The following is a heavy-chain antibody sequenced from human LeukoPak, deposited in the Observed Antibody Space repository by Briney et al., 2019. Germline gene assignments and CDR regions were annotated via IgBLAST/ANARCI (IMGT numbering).Heavy chain of an antibody. Sequence: SQTLSLTCTVSGGSISSGGYYWSWIRQHPGKGLEWIGYIYYSGSTYYNPSLKSRVTISVDTSKNQFSLKLSSVTAADTAVYYCARGRSTGHIVVVTASSHKFDYWGQGTLVTVSS. J-gene: IGHJ4*02. V-gene: IGHV4-31*03. CDR2: IYYSGST. CDR1: GGSISSGGYY. D-gene: IGHD2-21*02. CDR3: ARGRSTGHIVVVTASSHKFDY.